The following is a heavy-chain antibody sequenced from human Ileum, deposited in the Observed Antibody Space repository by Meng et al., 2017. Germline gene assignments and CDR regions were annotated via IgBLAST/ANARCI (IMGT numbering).Heavy chain of an antibody. V-gene: IGHV1-3*04. CDR2: INTGNGDT. Sequence: QVQLVQSGAEVKKPGASVRISFKASGYTFTTYKIHWVRQAPGQSLEWMAWINTGNGDTQYLQKFQGRVTLTGDMSTFTAYMDLYRLTSDDTAVYYCARDEIDWGQGTLVTVSS. CDR1: GYTFTTYK. CDR3: ARDEID. J-gene: IGHJ4*02.